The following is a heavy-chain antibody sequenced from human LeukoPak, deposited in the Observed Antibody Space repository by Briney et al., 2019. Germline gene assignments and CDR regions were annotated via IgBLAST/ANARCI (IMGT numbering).Heavy chain of an antibody. CDR1: GYTFTGYY. V-gene: IGHV1-2*02. CDR2: INPNSGGT. CDR3: ASPILNRTTVVTPDDYYYGMDV. Sequence: GASVKVSCKASGYTFTGYYMHWVRQAPGQGLEWMGWINPNSGGTNYAQKFQGRVTMTRDTSTSTVYMELSSLRSEDTAVYYCASPILNRTTVVTPDDYYYGMDVWGQGTTVTVSS. J-gene: IGHJ6*02. D-gene: IGHD4-23*01.